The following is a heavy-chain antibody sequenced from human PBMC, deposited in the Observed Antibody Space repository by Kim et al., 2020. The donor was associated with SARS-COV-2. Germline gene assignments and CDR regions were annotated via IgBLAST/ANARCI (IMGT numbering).Heavy chain of an antibody. CDR2: ISYDGNNK. Sequence: GGSLRLSCAASGFTFSSYALHWVRQAPGKGLEWVALISYDGNNKYYLESVMGRFTISRDNSENTVYLEMNSLRGQDTAVYYCARGAMMSGQYYFDLWGQGTLVTVSS. J-gene: IGHJ4*02. CDR1: GFTFSSYA. V-gene: IGHV3-30-3*01. CDR3: ARGAMMSGQYYFDL. D-gene: IGHD1-1*01.